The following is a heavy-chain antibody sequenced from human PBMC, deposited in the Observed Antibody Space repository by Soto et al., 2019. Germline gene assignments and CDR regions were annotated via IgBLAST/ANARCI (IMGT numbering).Heavy chain of an antibody. Sequence: ETLSLTCTVSGGSISSGSYYWGWIRQSPGKGLEWIGSIYYSGSTYYNPSLKSRVTISVDTSKNQFSLKLSSVTAADTAVYYCARRYYYDSSGYYGYWGQGTLVTVSS. CDR2: IYYSGST. CDR1: GGSISSGSYY. D-gene: IGHD3-22*01. CDR3: ARRYYYDSSGYYGY. J-gene: IGHJ4*02. V-gene: IGHV4-39*01.